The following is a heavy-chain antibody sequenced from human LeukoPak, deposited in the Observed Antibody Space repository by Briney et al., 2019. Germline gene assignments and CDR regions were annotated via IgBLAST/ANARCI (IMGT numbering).Heavy chain of an antibody. CDR1: TDSISSYY. Sequence: SETLSLTCTVSTDSISSYYWSWIRQPPGKGLEWSGYIYYSGSTNYNPSLKSRVTISVDTSKNQFSLKLSSVTAADTAVYYCARTTLLWFGESYAFDIWGQGTMVTVSS. D-gene: IGHD3-10*01. V-gene: IGHV4-59*12. J-gene: IGHJ3*02. CDR2: IYYSGST. CDR3: ARTTLLWFGESYAFDI.